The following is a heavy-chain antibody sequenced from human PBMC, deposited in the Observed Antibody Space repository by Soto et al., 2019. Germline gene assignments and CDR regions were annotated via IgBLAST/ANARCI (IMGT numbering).Heavy chain of an antibody. CDR1: GGSISSSSYY. D-gene: IGHD3-9*01. J-gene: IGHJ6*02. CDR3: ARPYDIVTGYNGYGMDV. CDR2: IYYSGST. V-gene: IGHV4-39*01. Sequence: QLQLQESGPGLVKPSETLSLTCTVSGGSISSSSYYWGWIRQPPGKGLEWIGSIYYSGSTYYNPSLKSRVTISVDTSKNQFALKLSSVTAADTAVYYCARPYDIVTGYNGYGMDVWGQGTTVTVSS.